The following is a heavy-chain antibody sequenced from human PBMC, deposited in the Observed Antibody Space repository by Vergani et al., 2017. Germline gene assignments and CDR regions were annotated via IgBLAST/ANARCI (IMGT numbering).Heavy chain of an antibody. D-gene: IGHD6-13*01. J-gene: IGHJ6*03. CDR1: GFTFSSYA. CDR2: ISSNGGST. V-gene: IGHV3-64*01. CDR3: ARDLGYTAAGNYYYYMDV. Sequence: EVQLLESGGGLVQPGGSLRLSCAASGFTFSSYAMHWVRQAPGKGLEYVSAISSNGGSTYYANSVKGRFTISRDNSKNTLYLQMGSLRAEDMAVYYCARDLGYTAAGNYYYYMDVWGKGTTVTVSS.